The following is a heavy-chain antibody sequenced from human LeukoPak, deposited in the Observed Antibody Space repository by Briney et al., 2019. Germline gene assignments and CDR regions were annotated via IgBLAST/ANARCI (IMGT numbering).Heavy chain of an antibody. CDR2: ISSSSSYI. CDR3: ARAPFAFYDSSGYYTFDY. Sequence: PGGSLRLSCAASGFTFSSYSMNWVRQAPGKGLEWVSSISSSSSYIYYADSVKGRFTISRDNAKNSLYLQMNSLRAEDTAVYCCARAPFAFYDSSGYYTFDYWGQGTLVTVSS. CDR1: GFTFSSYS. V-gene: IGHV3-21*01. J-gene: IGHJ4*02. D-gene: IGHD3-22*01.